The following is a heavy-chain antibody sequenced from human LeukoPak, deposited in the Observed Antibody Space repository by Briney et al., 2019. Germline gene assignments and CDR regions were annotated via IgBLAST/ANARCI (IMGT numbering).Heavy chain of an antibody. V-gene: IGHV4-34*01. CDR2: INHSGST. J-gene: IGHJ6*02. Sequence: SETLSLTCAVYGGSFSGYYWSWIRQPPGKGLEWIGEINHSGSTYYNPSLKSRVTISVDTSKNQFSLKLSSVTAADTAVYYCARGLGSSSWSYYYYYGMDVWGQGTTVTVSS. CDR1: GGSFSGYY. CDR3: ARGLGSSSWSYYYYYGMDV. D-gene: IGHD6-13*01.